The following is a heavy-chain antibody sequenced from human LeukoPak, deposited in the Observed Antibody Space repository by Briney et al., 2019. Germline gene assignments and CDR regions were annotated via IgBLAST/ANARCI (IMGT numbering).Heavy chain of an antibody. J-gene: IGHJ4*02. CDR1: GFTFSSYS. CDR2: ISSGSNYI. V-gene: IGHV3-21*06. Sequence: GGSLRLSCAASGFTFSSYSMVWVRQAPGKGLEWVSSISSGSNYIYYADSVKGRFTISRDNARTSLYLQMNSLRAEDTAVYYCARDRMTTADYWGQGTLVTVSS. D-gene: IGHD4-11*01. CDR3: ARDRMTTADY.